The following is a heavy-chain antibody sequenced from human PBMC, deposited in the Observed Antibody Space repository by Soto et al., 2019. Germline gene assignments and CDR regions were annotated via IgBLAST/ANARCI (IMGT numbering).Heavy chain of an antibody. CDR2: IIPIFGTA. V-gene: IGHV1-69*13. Sequence: GASVKVSCKASGGTFSSYAISWVRQAPGQGLEWMGGIIPIFGTANYAQKFQGRVTITADESTSTPYMELSSLRSEDTAVYYCARGRVVTAHFDYWGQGTLVTVSS. J-gene: IGHJ4*02. CDR1: GGTFSSYA. D-gene: IGHD2-21*02. CDR3: ARGRVVTAHFDY.